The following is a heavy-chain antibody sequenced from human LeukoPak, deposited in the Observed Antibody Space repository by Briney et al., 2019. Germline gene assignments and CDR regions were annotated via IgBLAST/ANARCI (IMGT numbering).Heavy chain of an antibody. D-gene: IGHD1-26*01. V-gene: IGHV3-66*01. J-gene: IGHJ5*02. CDR2: IYSGGST. CDR3: ARVFSGSPNWCAP. CDR1: GFTVSSNY. Sequence: PGGSLRLSCAASGFTVSSNYMSWVRQAPGKGLEWVSVIYSGGSTYYADSVKGRFTISRDNSKNTLYLQMNSLRAEDTAVYYCARVFSGSPNWCAPGGQETLDTVSA.